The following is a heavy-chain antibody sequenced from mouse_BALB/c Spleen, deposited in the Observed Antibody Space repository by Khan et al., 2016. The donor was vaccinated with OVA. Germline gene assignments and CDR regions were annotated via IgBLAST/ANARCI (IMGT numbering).Heavy chain of an antibody. CDR3: ARLTLRLDY. J-gene: IGHJ4*01. V-gene: IGHV1S137*01. Sequence: VQLQESGPELVRPGVSVKISCKGSGYTFTDYGMHWVRQSPAKSLEWIGVITTYSGDTNYNPKFKGKATMTVDTSSSTAYMELARLTSEDSAIYYCARLTLRLDYWGQGTSVTVSS. D-gene: IGHD1-1*01. CDR1: GYTFTDYG. CDR2: ITTYSGDT.